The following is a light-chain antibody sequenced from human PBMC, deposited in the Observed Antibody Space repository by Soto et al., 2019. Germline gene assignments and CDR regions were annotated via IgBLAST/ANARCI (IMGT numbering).Light chain of an antibody. CDR1: QSISSY. Sequence: EIVLTQSPATLSLSPGERATLSCRASQSISSYLAWYQQKPGQAPRLLIYDASNRATGIPARFSGSGSGTDFTLTIGSLEPEDCAVYCCQQRSNWPPITFGQGTRLEIK. V-gene: IGKV3-11*01. CDR3: QQRSNWPPIT. CDR2: DAS. J-gene: IGKJ5*01.